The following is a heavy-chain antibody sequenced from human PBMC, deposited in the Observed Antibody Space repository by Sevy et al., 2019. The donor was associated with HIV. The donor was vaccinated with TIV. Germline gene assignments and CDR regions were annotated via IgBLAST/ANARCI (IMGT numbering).Heavy chain of an antibody. CDR2: IWYDGSNK. V-gene: IGHV3-33*01. CDR3: AREPYYDYVWGSYRYNPFDY. CDR1: GFTFSSYG. Sequence: GGSLRLSCAASGFTFSSYGMHWVRQAPGKGLEWVAVIWYDGSNKYYADSVKGPFTISRDNSKNTLYLQMNSLRAEDTAVYYCAREPYYDYVWGSYRYNPFDYWGQGTLVTVSS. D-gene: IGHD3-16*02. J-gene: IGHJ4*02.